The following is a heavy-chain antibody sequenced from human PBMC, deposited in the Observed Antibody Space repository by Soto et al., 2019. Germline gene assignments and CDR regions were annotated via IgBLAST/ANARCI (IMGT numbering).Heavy chain of an antibody. CDR2: IDHSGSN. D-gene: IGHD2-2*01. Sequence: QVQLQQWGAGLLKPSETLSLTCAVYGGPFSNYYWNWIRQPPGKGLEWIGEIDHSGSNTCNPSLKSRLTLSIDTSKNQFSLKLSSVTAADTAVYYCARVGHCTSTSCYLMDVWGQGTTVTVSS. J-gene: IGHJ6*02. CDR1: GGPFSNYY. V-gene: IGHV4-34*01. CDR3: ARVGHCTSTSCYLMDV.